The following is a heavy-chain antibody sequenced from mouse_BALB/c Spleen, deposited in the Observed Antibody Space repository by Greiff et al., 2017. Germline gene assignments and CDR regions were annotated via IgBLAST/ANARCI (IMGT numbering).Heavy chain of an antibody. CDR3: VRLDGYYGTWFAY. CDR1: GFTFNTYA. CDR2: IRSKSNNYAT. J-gene: IGHJ3*01. Sequence: DVQLVESGGGLVQPKGSLKLSCAASGFTFNTYAMNWVRQAPGKGLEWVARIRSKSNNYATYYADSVKDRFTISRDDSQSMLYLQMNNLKTEDTAMYYCVRLDGYYGTWFAYWGQGTLVTVSA. D-gene: IGHD2-3*01. V-gene: IGHV10-1*02.